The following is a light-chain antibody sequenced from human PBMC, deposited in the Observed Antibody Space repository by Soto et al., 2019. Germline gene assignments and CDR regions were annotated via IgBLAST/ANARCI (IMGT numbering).Light chain of an antibody. CDR2: DAS. CDR3: QQYGRSPWT. J-gene: IGKJ1*01. CDR1: QSVSNF. V-gene: IGKV3-20*01. Sequence: EIVLTQSPATLSLSPGERATLSCKASQSVSNFLARYQQIPGQAPSLLIYDASNRATGIPDRFSGSGSGTDFTLTISRLEPEDFAVYYCQQYGRSPWTFGQGTKVDIK.